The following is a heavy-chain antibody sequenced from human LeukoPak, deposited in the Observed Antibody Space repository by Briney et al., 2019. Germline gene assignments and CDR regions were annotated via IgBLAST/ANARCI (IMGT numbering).Heavy chain of an antibody. J-gene: IGHJ6*03. CDR1: GGSFSGYY. CDR2: INDSGST. Sequence: SETLSLTCAVYGGSFSGYYWSWIRQPPGKGLEWIGEINDSGSTNYNPSLKSRVTISVDTSKNQFSLKLSSVTAADTAVYYCARDSVATSYMDVWGKGTTVTVSS. D-gene: IGHD5-12*01. CDR3: ARDSVATSYMDV. V-gene: IGHV4-34*01.